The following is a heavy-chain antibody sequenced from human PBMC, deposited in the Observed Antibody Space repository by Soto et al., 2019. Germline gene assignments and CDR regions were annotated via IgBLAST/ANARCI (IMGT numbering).Heavy chain of an antibody. Sequence: QVHLVQSGAEVRKPGASVKVSCKASGYTFSSYAMHWVRQAPGQRLEWMGWINAGYGNTKSSQKFQGRVTLSRNTSATTAYMELTSLRSEDTAVYYCARDTGDGTFDFWGQGTLVTVSS. V-gene: IGHV1-3*01. D-gene: IGHD7-27*01. CDR3: ARDTGDGTFDF. CDR1: GYTFSSYA. CDR2: INAGYGNT. J-gene: IGHJ4*02.